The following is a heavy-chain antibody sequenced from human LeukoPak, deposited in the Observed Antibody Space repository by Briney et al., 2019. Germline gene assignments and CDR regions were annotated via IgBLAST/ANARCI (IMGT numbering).Heavy chain of an antibody. CDR1: GLTFSSYA. CDR2: IGGSGYST. Sequence: GGSLRLSCAASGLTFSSYAMSWVRQAPGKGLEWVSAIGGSGYSTYYADSVEGRFTISRDNSKNTLYLQMNSLRAEDTAVYYCAKSRGSERGSFDYWGQGTLVTVSS. V-gene: IGHV3-23*01. CDR3: AKSRGSERGSFDY. J-gene: IGHJ4*02. D-gene: IGHD3-10*01.